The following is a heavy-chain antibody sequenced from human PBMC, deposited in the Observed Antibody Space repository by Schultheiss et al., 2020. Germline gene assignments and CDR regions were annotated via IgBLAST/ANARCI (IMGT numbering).Heavy chain of an antibody. V-gene: IGHV3-53*01. CDR3: ARGPELRIGRNDAFDI. CDR2: IYSGGST. CDR1: GFTVSSNY. D-gene: IGHD1-14*01. Sequence: GGSLRLSCAVSGFTVSSNYMSWVRQAPGKGLEWVSVIYSGGSTYYADSVKGRFTISRDNSKNTLYLQMNSLRAEDTAVYYCARGPELRIGRNDAFDIWGQGTTVTVSS. J-gene: IGHJ3*02.